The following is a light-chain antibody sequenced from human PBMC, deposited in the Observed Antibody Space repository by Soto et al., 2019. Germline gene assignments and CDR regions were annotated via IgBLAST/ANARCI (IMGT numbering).Light chain of an antibody. Sequence: QSVLTQPASVSGSPGQSITISCTGTGSDVGGYNYVSWYQQHPGKAPKVMIYDASNRPSGVSNRFSGSKSGNTASLTISGLQAEDEADYYCSSYTSASTPLVFGGGTKVTVL. CDR1: GSDVGGYNY. CDR2: DAS. V-gene: IGLV2-14*01. J-gene: IGLJ2*01. CDR3: SSYTSASTPLV.